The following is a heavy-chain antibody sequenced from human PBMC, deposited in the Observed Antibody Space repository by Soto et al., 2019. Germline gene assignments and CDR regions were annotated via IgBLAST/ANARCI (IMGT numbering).Heavy chain of an antibody. CDR3: VREWRDSSSWFQIFDY. Sequence: QVQLQESGPGLVKPSQTLSLTCTVSGGSISSGGYYWSWIRQHPGKGLEWIGYISYSGSTYYNPSLRLRVAIPVDTSKNQFSLKLSSVTAADTAVYYCVREWRDSSSWFQIFDYWVQGTLVTVSS. J-gene: IGHJ4*02. CDR2: ISYSGST. D-gene: IGHD6-13*01. CDR1: GGSISSGGYY. V-gene: IGHV4-31*03.